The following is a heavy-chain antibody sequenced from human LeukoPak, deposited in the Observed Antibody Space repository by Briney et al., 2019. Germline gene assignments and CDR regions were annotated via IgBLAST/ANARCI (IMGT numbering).Heavy chain of an antibody. CDR1: GGSISSGSYY. J-gene: IGHJ4*02. V-gene: IGHV4-61*02. CDR2: IYTSGST. Sequence: RPSQTLSLTCTVSGGSISSGSYYWSWIRQPAGKGLEWIGRIYTSGSTNYNPSLKSRVTISVDTSKNQFSLKLSSVTAADTAVYYYARGFPGDYWGQGTLVTVSS. CDR3: ARGFPGDY.